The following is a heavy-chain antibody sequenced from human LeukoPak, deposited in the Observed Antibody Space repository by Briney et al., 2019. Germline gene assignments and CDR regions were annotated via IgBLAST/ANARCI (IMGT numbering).Heavy chain of an antibody. CDR3: AKSPGPTTVLTILDY. CDR1: GFTFDDYA. CDR2: ISWNSGSI. Sequence: GRSLRLSCAASGFTFDDYAMHWVRQAPGKGLEWVSGISWNSGSIGYADSVKGRFTISRDNAKNSLYLQMNSLRAEDTALYYCAKSPGPTTVLTILDYWGQGTLVTVSS. D-gene: IGHD4-23*01. V-gene: IGHV3-9*01. J-gene: IGHJ4*02.